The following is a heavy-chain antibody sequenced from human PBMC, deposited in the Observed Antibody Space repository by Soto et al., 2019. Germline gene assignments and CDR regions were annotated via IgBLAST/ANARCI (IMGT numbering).Heavy chain of an antibody. V-gene: IGHV3-7*03. D-gene: IGHD6-6*01. CDR1: GFTFNADW. CDR2: INRDGTEK. Sequence: EVQLVESGGGLVQPGGSLRLSCAASGFTFNADWLTWVRQAPGNGLEWVANINRDGTEKNYVDTVKGRFTGSRDNAKNSLNLQMYSLRAEDTAVYYGVGDWTEYGSYGSSYYDVFDIWGQGTKVTVSS. CDR3: VGDWTEYGSYGSSYYDVFDI. J-gene: IGHJ3*02.